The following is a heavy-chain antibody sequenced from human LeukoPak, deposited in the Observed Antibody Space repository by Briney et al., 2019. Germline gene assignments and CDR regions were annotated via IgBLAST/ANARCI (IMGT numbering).Heavy chain of an antibody. V-gene: IGHV4-34*01. CDR2: INDSERT. CDR1: GGSFSGYY. Sequence: PSETLSLTCAVYGGSFSGYYWSWIRQPPGKGLEWIGEINDSERTNYNPSLKSRVTISVDTSKNQFSLKLSSVTAADTAVYYCARRTCGGDCYSFDYWGQGTLVTVSS. J-gene: IGHJ4*02. CDR3: ARRTCGGDCYSFDY. D-gene: IGHD2-21*02.